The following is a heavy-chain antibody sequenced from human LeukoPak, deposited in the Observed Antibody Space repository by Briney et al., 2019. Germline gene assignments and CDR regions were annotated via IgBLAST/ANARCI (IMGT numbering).Heavy chain of an antibody. CDR3: ARDIGIST. Sequence: PGGSLRLSCAASGFTFSSYWMHWVRQAPGKGLEWVSLISFSGDNTYYRDSVKGRFTVSRDNSKDTLYLQMNSLRAEDTAIYHCARDIGISTWGLGTMVTVSS. CDR2: ISFSGDNT. J-gene: IGHJ3*01. D-gene: IGHD2/OR15-2a*01. CDR1: GFTFSSYW. V-gene: IGHV3-23*01.